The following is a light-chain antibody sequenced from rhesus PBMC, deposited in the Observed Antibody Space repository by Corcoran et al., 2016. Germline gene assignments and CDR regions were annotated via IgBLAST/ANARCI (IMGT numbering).Light chain of an antibody. J-gene: IGKJ1*01. CDR2: EAS. V-gene: IGKV1-25*01. Sequence: DIQMTQSPSSLSASVGDRVTITCRASQDITNDLAWYQQKPGEPPKLLIYEASSLRAGIPSRFSGSGAGTAFTLTISVLQPEDFAGYYCQHDYRPPWTFGQGTKVEIK. CDR3: QHDYRPPWT. CDR1: QDITND.